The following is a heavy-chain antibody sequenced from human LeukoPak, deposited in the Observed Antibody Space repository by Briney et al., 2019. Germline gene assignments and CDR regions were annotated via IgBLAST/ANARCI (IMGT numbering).Heavy chain of an antibody. Sequence: SETLSLTCTVSGGSISSYYWSWIRQPPGQGLEWIGYISYSGSTNYNASLQSRVTMSVDMSKNEFSLKVRSVTAADTAVYYCARHKGGTTYDYWGQGTLVTVSS. D-gene: IGHD1-7*01. J-gene: IGHJ4*02. CDR1: GGSISSYY. CDR2: ISYSGST. CDR3: ARHKGGTTYDY. V-gene: IGHV4-59*08.